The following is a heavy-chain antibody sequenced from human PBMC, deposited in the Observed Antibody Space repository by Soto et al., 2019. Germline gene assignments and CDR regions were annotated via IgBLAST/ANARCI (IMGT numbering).Heavy chain of an antibody. J-gene: IGHJ4*02. V-gene: IGHV3-21*01. D-gene: IGHD6-13*01. CDR2: ISSSSSYI. CDR1: GFTFSSYS. CDR3: ARETQQYSSSWRYYFDY. Sequence: EVQLVEAGGGLVKPGGSLRLSCAASGFTFSSYSMNWVRQAPGTGLEWVSSISSSSSYIYYADSMKGRFTISRDNAKNSLYRQMNSLRAEDKAVYYCARETQQYSSSWRYYFDYWGQGTLVTVSS.